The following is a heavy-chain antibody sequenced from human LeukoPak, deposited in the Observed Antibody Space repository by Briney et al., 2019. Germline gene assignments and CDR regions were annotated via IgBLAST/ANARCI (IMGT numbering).Heavy chain of an antibody. CDR1: GFTFSSYW. CDR2: ISSSSSYI. J-gene: IGHJ4*02. D-gene: IGHD1-26*01. CDR3: ARSTDEGSYYDYFDY. V-gene: IGHV3-21*01. Sequence: GGSLRLSCAASGFTFSSYWMNWARQAPGKGLEWVSSISSSSSYIYYADSVKGRFTISRDNAKNSLYLQMNSLRAEDTAVYYCARSTDEGSYYDYFDYWGQGTLVTVSS.